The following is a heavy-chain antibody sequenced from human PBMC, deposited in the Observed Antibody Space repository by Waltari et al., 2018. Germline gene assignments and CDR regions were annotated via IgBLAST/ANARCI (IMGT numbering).Heavy chain of an antibody. J-gene: IGHJ6*02. CDR2: INPRGGST. D-gene: IGHD2-21*01. CDR3: ALDTGALWMDV. V-gene: IGHV1-46*01. Sequence: QVQLVQSGAEVKKPGASVKISCKTSEYTFTSSYIHWVRQAPGQGLEGMGIINPRGGSTIYAQKFQGRVTMTRDTSTSTVYMELSSLRSDDTAVYYCALDTGALWMDVWGQGTTVTVSS. CDR1: EYTFTSSY.